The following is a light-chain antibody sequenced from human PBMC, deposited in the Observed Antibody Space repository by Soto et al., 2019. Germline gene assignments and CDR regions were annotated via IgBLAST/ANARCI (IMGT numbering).Light chain of an antibody. Sequence: EIVMTQSPATLSVSPGERATLSCRASQSVASNLAWYQQSPGQAPRLLIYGASTRATGIPDRFSGSGSGTEFTLTISSLQSEDFAVDYCQQYNHWPPRYTFGQGTKLEIK. CDR1: QSVASN. CDR2: GAS. V-gene: IGKV3-15*01. J-gene: IGKJ2*01. CDR3: QQYNHWPPRYT.